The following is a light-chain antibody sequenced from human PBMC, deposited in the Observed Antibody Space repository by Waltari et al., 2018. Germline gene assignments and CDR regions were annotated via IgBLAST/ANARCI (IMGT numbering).Light chain of an antibody. CDR3: HQTRSLPDT. V-gene: IGKV1-39*01. CDR1: QSLSNY. J-gene: IGKJ2*01. CDR2: GAF. Sequence: DIQMTQSPSSLSASVGDRVTITCRASQSLSNYLNWYQHKAGEAPKLLIHGAFNLQSGVPSRFSGSGSGTDLTLIISSLQPEDVATYYCHQTRSLPDTFGQGTKLEI.